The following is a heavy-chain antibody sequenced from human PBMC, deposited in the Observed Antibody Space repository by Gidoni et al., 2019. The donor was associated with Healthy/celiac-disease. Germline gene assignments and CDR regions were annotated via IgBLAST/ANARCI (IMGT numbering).Heavy chain of an antibody. CDR3: ARVSGRQRASDI. CDR1: GYPFTSYY. CDR2: INPSGGST. Sequence: QVQLVQSGAEVKKPGASVKVSCKASGYPFTSYYMHWVRQAPGQGLEWMGIINPSGGSTSYAQKFQGRVTMTRDTSTSTVYMELSSLRSEDTAVYYCARVSGRQRASDIWGQGTMVTVSS. J-gene: IGHJ3*02. D-gene: IGHD1-26*01. V-gene: IGHV1-46*01.